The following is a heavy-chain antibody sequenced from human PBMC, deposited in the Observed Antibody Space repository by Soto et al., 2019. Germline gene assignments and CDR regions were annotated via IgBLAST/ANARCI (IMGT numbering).Heavy chain of an antibody. D-gene: IGHD5-18*01. J-gene: IGHJ4*02. CDR1: GGSISSDVYY. CDR2: IYYSGST. Sequence: SETLSLTCTVSGGSISSDVYYWSWIRQHPGKGLEWIGYIYYSGSTYYNPSLKSRVTISVDTSKNQFSLKLSSVTAADTAVYYCARERASNTATDYWGQGTLVTVSS. CDR3: ARERASNTATDY. V-gene: IGHV4-31*03.